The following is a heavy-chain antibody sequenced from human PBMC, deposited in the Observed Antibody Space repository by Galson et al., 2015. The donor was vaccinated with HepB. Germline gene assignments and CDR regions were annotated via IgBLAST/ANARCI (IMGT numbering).Heavy chain of an antibody. D-gene: IGHD4-17*01. CDR3: AGVPDYVNYYYYYGMDV. V-gene: IGHV1-69*01. CDR2: IIPIFGTA. Sequence: KVSCKASGGTFSSYAISWVRQAPGQGLEWMGGIIPIFGTANYAQKFQGRVTITADESTSTAYMELSSLRSEDTAVYYCAGVPDYVNYYYYYGMDVWGQGTTVTVSS. J-gene: IGHJ6*02. CDR1: GGTFSSYA.